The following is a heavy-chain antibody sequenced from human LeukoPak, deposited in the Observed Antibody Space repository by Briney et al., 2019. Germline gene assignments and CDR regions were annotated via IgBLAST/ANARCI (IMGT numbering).Heavy chain of an antibody. V-gene: IGHV3-30*02. CDR2: IRYDGSHK. D-gene: IGHD4-17*01. J-gene: IGHJ4*02. CDR1: GFTFSSYG. CDR3: AKDLPPPFYGDYPRGY. Sequence: PGGSLRLSCAASGFTFSSYGMHWVRQAPGKGLEWVAFIRYDGSHKYYADSVKGRFTISRDNSKNTLYLQMNSLRAEDTAVYYCAKDLPPPFYGDYPRGYWGQGTLVTVSS.